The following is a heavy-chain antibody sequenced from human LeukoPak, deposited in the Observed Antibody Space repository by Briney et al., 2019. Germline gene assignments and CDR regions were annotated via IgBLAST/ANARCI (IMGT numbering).Heavy chain of an antibody. V-gene: IGHV3-11*04. Sequence: GGSLRLSCAASGFTFSDHYMTWIRQGPGKGLEWVSYISLTGTTIYYADSVKGRFTLSRDNARNSLYLQMNSLRAEDTAVYYCARGHWGLDSWGQGTLVSVSS. D-gene: IGHD7-27*01. CDR1: GFTFSDHY. CDR2: ISLTGTTI. CDR3: ARGHWGLDS. J-gene: IGHJ4*02.